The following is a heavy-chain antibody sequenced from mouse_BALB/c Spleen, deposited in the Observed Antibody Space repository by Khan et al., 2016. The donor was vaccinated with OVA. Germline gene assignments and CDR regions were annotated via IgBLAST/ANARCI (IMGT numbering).Heavy chain of an antibody. CDR2: INPSNGGA. D-gene: IGHD3-2*01. CDR1: GYTFTSYY. J-gene: IGHJ3*01. Sequence: VQLQESGAELVKPGASVKLSCKASGYTFTSYYMYWLKQRPGQGLEWIGEINPSNGGANFNEKFKSKATLTVAKYSSTAYMQLSSLTSEESAGYYCTRRGTARATLWFAYWGQGSLVTVSA. V-gene: IGHV1S81*02. CDR3: TRRGTARATLWFAY.